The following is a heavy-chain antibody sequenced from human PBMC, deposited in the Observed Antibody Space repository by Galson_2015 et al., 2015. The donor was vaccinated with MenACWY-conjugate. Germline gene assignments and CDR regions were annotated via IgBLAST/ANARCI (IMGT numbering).Heavy chain of an antibody. D-gene: IGHD4-17*01. J-gene: IGHJ6*02. CDR2: IIPIFGTA. Sequence: MGGIIPIFGTANYAQKFQGRVMITADESTSTAYMELSSLRSEDTAVYYCAREDYGDYKKGYYGMDVWGQGTTVTVSS. V-gene: IGHV1-69*01. CDR3: AREDYGDYKKGYYGMDV.